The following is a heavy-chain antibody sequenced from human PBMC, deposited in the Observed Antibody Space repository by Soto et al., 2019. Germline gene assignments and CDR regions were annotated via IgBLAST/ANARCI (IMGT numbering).Heavy chain of an antibody. D-gene: IGHD6-13*01. J-gene: IGHJ3*02. Sequence: ASVKVSCKASGYTLSDYYMHWVRQAPGQGREWMGWFNPNSGDTNYAQKFQGWVTMTRDTSTTTAYMELSRLKSDDTAVYYCAREGGGIAAAGAGNDAFDIWGQGXMVTV. CDR2: FNPNSGDT. CDR3: AREGGGIAAAGAGNDAFDI. V-gene: IGHV1-2*04. CDR1: GYTLSDYY.